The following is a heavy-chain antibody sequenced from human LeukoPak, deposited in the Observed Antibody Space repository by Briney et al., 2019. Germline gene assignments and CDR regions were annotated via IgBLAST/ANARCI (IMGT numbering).Heavy chain of an antibody. D-gene: IGHD6-25*01. CDR2: IYSSGST. Sequence: PSETLSLTCNVSGVSISSSSYYWGWIRQPPGKGMEWIGSIYSSGSTYYNSSLKSRVTISIDTSKNQVSLKMSSVTAADTAVYYCAKSGGYGLIDYWGQGTLVTVSS. J-gene: IGHJ4*01. V-gene: IGHV4-39*01. CDR3: AKSGGYGLIDY. CDR1: GVSISSSSYY.